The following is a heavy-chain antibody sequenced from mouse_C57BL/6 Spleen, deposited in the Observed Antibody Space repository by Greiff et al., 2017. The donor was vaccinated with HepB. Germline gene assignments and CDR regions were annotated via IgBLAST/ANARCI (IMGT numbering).Heavy chain of an antibody. J-gene: IGHJ1*03. CDR2: IGPGSGST. CDR3: ARSDYYGSSYGYFDV. V-gene: IGHV1-77*01. CDR1: GYTFTDYY. Sequence: QVQLQQSRAELVKPGASVKISCKASGYTFTDYYINWVKQRPGQGLEWIGKIGPGSGSTYYNEKFKGKATLTADKSSSTAYMQLSSLTSEDSAVYFCARSDYYGSSYGYFDVWGTGTTVTVSS. D-gene: IGHD1-1*01.